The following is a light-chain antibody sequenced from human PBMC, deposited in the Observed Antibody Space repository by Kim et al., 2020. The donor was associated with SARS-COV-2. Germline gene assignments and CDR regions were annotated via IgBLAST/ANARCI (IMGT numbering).Light chain of an antibody. CDR3: QQYGSSPYT. V-gene: IGKV3-20*01. CDR1: QSGSSSY. Sequence: WSAGGGALPSCTARQSGSSSYVSCHQQNPGQPPRLIIYGATSRATGIPGRCSGSGAGTDFTLNISRLAPEDFVVYYCQQYGSSPYTFGQGTKLEI. CDR2: GAT. J-gene: IGKJ2*01.